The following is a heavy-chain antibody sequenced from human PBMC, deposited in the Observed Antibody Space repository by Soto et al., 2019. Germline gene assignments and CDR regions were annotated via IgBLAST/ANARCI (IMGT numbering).Heavy chain of an antibody. V-gene: IGHV1-46*01. D-gene: IGHD2-15*01. CDR1: GYIFTRYY. J-gene: IGHJ4*02. Sequence: QVQLVQSGAEVKKPGASVKVSCKASGYIFTRYYMHWVRQAPGQVLERMGIINPSGGSTSYTQKFQGRVTMTRDTSTSTVYMDMSSLRSEDTAVYYCARGLLGFGSPYYFDYWGQGTLVTVSS. CDR3: ARGLLGFGSPYYFDY. CDR2: INPSGGST.